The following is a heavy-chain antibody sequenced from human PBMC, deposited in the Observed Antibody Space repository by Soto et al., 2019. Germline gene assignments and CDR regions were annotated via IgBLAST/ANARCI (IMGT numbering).Heavy chain of an antibody. J-gene: IGHJ4*02. Sequence: GGSLRLSCAASGFTFSSYAMSWVRQAPGKGLEWVSAISVSGGSTYYADSVKGRFTISRDNSKNTLYLQMNSLRAEDTAVYYCAKGMGGYRPPPLDFDYWGQGTLVTSPQ. CDR1: GFTFSSYA. CDR2: ISVSGGST. D-gene: IGHD3-22*01. CDR3: AKGMGGYRPPPLDFDY. V-gene: IGHV3-23*01.